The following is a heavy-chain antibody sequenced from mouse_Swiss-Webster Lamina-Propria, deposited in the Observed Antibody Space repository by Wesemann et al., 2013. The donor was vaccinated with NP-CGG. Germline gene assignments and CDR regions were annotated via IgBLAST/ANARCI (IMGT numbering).Heavy chain of an antibody. CDR2: ISYDGSN. Sequence: DVQLQESGPGLVKPSQSLSLTCSVTGYSITSGYYWNWIRQFPGNKLEWMGYISYDGSNNYNPSLKNRISITRDTSKNQFFLKLNSVTTEDTATYYCARLGLAYWGQGTLVTVSA. CDR1: GYSITSGYY. D-gene: IGHD4-1*01. J-gene: IGHJ3*01. CDR3: ARLGLAY. V-gene: IGHV3-6*02.